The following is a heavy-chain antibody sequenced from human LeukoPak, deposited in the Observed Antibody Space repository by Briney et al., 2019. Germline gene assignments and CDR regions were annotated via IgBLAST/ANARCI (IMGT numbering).Heavy chain of an antibody. D-gene: IGHD6-13*01. CDR2: MNPISGYT. V-gene: IGHV1-8*01. J-gene: IGHJ3*02. Sequence: GASVKVSCKASGYTFTSYEINWVRQATGQGLEWMGWMNPISGYTGFAQKFQGRVTMTGNTSISTAYMELSSLRSEDAAVYCCARGNRLYTSSWSALAFDIWGQGTMVTVSS. CDR1: GYTFTSYE. CDR3: ARGNRLYTSSWSALAFDI.